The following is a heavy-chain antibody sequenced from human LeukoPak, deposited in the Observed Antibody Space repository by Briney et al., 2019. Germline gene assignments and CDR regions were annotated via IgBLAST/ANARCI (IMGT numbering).Heavy chain of an antibody. J-gene: IGHJ4*02. CDR1: GFIFDDYA. CDR3: AKDISPGYDSSGYLDY. CDR2: ISWNSGSI. D-gene: IGHD3-22*01. Sequence: GGSLRLSCVASGFIFDDYAMHWVRQAPGKGLEWVSGISWNSGSIGYADSVKGRFTIYRDNAKNSLYLQMNSLRAEDTALYYCAKDISPGYDSSGYLDYWGQGTLVTVSS. V-gene: IGHV3-9*01.